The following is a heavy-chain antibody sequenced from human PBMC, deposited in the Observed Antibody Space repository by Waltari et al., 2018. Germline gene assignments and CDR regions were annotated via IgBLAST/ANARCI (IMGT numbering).Heavy chain of an antibody. CDR1: GFTFDDFA. CDR3: VKEAAGYDSLIANGLDV. D-gene: IGHD3-9*01. J-gene: IGHJ6*02. V-gene: IGHV3-43D*04. Sequence: EVQLEESGGGVVQPGGSLRLSCAASGFTFDDFAMHWVRQAPGKVLECVSLITWDGRSTYYADSVKGRFAISRDNGKDFLYLKMNSLRPEDTALYYCVKEAAGYDSLIANGLDVWGQGTTVTVSS. CDR2: ITWDGRST.